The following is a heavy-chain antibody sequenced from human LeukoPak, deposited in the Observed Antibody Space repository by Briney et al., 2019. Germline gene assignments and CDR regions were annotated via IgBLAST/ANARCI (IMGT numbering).Heavy chain of an antibody. J-gene: IGHJ6*02. D-gene: IGHD3-22*01. Sequence: ASVKVSCKASGYTFTSYGISWVRQAPGQGLERMGWISAYNGNTNYAQKLQGRVTMTTDTSTSTAYMELRSLRSDDTAVYYCASGASERLYYYDPSTYYYGMDVWGQGTTVTVSS. CDR3: ASGASERLYYYDPSTYYYGMDV. V-gene: IGHV1-18*01. CDR2: ISAYNGNT. CDR1: GYTFTSYG.